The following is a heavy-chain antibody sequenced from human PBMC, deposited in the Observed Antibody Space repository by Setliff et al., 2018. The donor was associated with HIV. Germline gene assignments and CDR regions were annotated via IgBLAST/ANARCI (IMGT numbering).Heavy chain of an antibody. CDR3: ARATNDYLTYNWFDP. Sequence: PSETLSLTCTVSGDSASNSRYYWAWIRQPPGKGLEYIGSIHYDEKTYYNPSLKSRVTISIDTSKNQFSLKLSSVTAADTAVYYCARATNDYLTYNWFDPWGQGTLVTVSS. V-gene: IGHV4-39*07. CDR2: IHYDEKT. J-gene: IGHJ5*02. CDR1: GDSASNSRYY. D-gene: IGHD4-17*01.